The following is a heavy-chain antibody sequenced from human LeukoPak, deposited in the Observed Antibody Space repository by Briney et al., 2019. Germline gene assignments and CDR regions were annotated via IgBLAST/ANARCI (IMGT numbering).Heavy chain of an antibody. D-gene: IGHD3-16*02. CDR3: ARHPAWGYDYVWGSYRPNWFDP. J-gene: IGHJ5*02. V-gene: IGHV5-10-1*01. CDR1: GYSFTSYW. CDR2: IDPSDSYT. Sequence: GESLKISCKGSGYSFTSYWISWVRQMPGKGLEWMGRIDPSDSYTNYSPSFQGHVTISADKSISTAYLQWSSLKASVTAMYYCARHPAWGYDYVWGSYRPNWFDPWGQGTLVTVSS.